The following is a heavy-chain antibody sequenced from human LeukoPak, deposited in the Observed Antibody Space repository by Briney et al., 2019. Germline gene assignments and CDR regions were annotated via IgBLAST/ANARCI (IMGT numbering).Heavy chain of an antibody. CDR3: ARLLPPD. V-gene: IGHV3-7*01. CDR2: IKQDGSEI. Sequence: GGSLRLSCAASGFIFSSCWMSWVRQAPGKGLEWVANIKQDGSEIYYVDSVRGRFTISRDNAKNSLYLQMNSLRAEDTAVYYCARLLPPDWGQGTLVTVSS. J-gene: IGHJ4*02. CDR1: GFIFSSCW.